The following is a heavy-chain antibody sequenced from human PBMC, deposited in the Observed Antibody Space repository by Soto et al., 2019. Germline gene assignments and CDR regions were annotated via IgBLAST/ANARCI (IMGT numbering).Heavy chain of an antibody. CDR1: GGSFTGHF. J-gene: IGHJ4*02. D-gene: IGHD4-17*01. CDR2: VSHSGNT. CDR3: ARQRTTVVTQAYFDH. Sequence: SETLSLTCTVSGGSFTGHFWSWVRQPPGKGLEWIGEVSHSGNTKYYPSLRSRVTMSVDTSKNQFSLTLNSVTAADAAVYYCARQRTTVVTQAYFDHWGQGTLVTVSS. V-gene: IGHV4-34*01.